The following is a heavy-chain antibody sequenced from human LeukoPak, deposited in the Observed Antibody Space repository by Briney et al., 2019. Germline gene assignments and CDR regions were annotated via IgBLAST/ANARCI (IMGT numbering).Heavy chain of an antibody. CDR3: AKATTQWPVPALLDY. CDR1: GFTFSSYA. Sequence: PGGSLRLTCAASGFTFSSYAMSWVRQAPGKGLEWVSAMSGRGGGTYYADSVKGRLTISRDNSRNTLYLQMNTLKPEDTALNFFAKATTQWPVPALLDYRGQGTLVTVSS. V-gene: IGHV3-23*01. J-gene: IGHJ4*02. D-gene: IGHD6-19*01. CDR2: MSGRGGGT.